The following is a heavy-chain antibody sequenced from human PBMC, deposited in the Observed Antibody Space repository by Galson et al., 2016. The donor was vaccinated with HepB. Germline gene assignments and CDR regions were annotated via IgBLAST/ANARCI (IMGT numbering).Heavy chain of an antibody. Sequence: SVKVSCKASGYIFHNYVVHWVRQAPGQRLEWMGWINAGNGRTKYSQKFQDRVTITRDTSASTAYMNLSSLRSEDTAVYFCARARADYYFYYGLDVWAQGTTVTV. V-gene: IGHV1-3*01. CDR2: INAGNGRT. D-gene: IGHD4/OR15-4a*01. J-gene: IGHJ6*02. CDR1: GYIFHNYV. CDR3: ARARADYYFYYGLDV.